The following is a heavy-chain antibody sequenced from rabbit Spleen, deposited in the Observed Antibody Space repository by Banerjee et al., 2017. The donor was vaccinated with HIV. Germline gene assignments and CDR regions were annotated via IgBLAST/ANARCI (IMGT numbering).Heavy chain of an antibody. Sequence: QSLEESGGDLVKPGASLTLTCTASGFSFTYIDYLCWVRQPPGKGPEWIACVAAGVSFTSYYASWAKGRFTISKTSSTTVTLQMTSLTVADTATYFCARDPAGYNGDGYSYYFTLWGQGTLVTVS. CDR1: GFSFTYIDY. V-gene: IGHV1S40*01. CDR3: ARDPAGYNGDGYSYYFTL. J-gene: IGHJ4*01. CDR2: VAAGVSFTS. D-gene: IGHD7-1*01.